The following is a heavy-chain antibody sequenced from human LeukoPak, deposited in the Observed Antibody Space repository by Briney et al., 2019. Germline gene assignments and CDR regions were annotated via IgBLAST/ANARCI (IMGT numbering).Heavy chain of an antibody. D-gene: IGHD6-6*01. V-gene: IGHV2-5*01. CDR1: GFGLGTSGGG. J-gene: IGHJ5*02. CDR2: IYWHDDK. CDR3: AQYRYSSSSGWFDP. Sequence: SGPTLLHPTPTLTLTCTFSGFGLGTSGGGVGWIRQPPGKALEGLALIYWHDDKRYPPSLKSSLTITNDTSKHQLVLTMTNMAPVDTATSYCAQYRYSSSSGWFDPWGQGTLVTVSS.